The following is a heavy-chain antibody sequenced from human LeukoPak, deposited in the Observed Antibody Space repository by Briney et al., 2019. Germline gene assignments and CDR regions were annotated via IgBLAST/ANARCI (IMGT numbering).Heavy chain of an antibody. D-gene: IGHD3-22*01. Sequence: ASVKVSCKASGGTFSSYAISWVRQAPGQGLEWMGIINPSGGSTSYAQKFQGRVTMTRDTSTSTVYMELSSLRSEDTAVYYCARATGYYDSSGYYYFDYWGQGTLVTVSS. J-gene: IGHJ4*02. CDR2: INPSGGST. CDR3: ARATGYYDSSGYYYFDY. V-gene: IGHV1-46*01. CDR1: GGTFSSYA.